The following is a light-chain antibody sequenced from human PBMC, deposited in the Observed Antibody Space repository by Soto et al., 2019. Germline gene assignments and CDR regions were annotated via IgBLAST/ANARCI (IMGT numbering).Light chain of an antibody. J-gene: IGKJ2*01. V-gene: IGKV3-15*01. Sequence: EIVMTQSPATLSKSPGERDTLSCRASQSVSSNLAWYQQKPGQAPRLLIYGASTRATGIPARFSGSGSGTEFTLTISSLQSEDFAVYYCQQYNNWPPKHTFGQGTKLEIK. CDR3: QQYNNWPPKHT. CDR1: QSVSSN. CDR2: GAS.